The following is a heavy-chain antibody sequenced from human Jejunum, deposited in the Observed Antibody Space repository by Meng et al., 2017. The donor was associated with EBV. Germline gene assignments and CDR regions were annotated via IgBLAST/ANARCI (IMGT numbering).Heavy chain of an antibody. D-gene: IGHD1-26*01. J-gene: IGHJ5*02. CDR3: VPSSISYGFWFDP. V-gene: IGHV2-5*02. CDR1: GFSLTTYGMG. Sequence: QITLKESGPTQVKPXXXXTXTXPFSGFSLTTYGMGVGWVRQPPGKALEWLALVYWDDDKRYSPSLKSRLTITKDTSKNQVVLTMTHMDPVDTATYYCVPSSISYGFWFDPWGQGTLVTVSS. CDR2: VYWDDDK.